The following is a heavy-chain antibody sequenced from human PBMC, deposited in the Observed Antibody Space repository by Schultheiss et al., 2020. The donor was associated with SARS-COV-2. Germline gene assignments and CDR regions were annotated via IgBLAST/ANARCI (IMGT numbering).Heavy chain of an antibody. CDR3: AKAYCSSTSCYTGHFDY. J-gene: IGHJ4*02. Sequence: GESLKISCAASGFTFSNAWMSWVRQAPGKGLEWVGRIKSKTDGGTTDYAAPAKGRFTISRDDSKNTLYLQMNSLKTEDTAVYYCAKAYCSSTSCYTGHFDYWGQGTLVTVSS. V-gene: IGHV3-15*01. D-gene: IGHD2-2*01. CDR1: GFTFSNAW. CDR2: IKSKTDGGTT.